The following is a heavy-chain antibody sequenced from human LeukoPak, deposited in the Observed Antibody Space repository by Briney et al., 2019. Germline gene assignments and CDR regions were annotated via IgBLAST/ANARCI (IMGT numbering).Heavy chain of an antibody. V-gene: IGHV3-23*01. J-gene: IGHJ4*02. CDR3: AKEGGYFDWPFTFDY. CDR1: GFTFSSYG. CDR2: ISGSGGST. Sequence: PGGSLRLSCAASGFTFSSYGMGWVRQAPGKGLEWVSTISGSGGSTYYADSVKGRFTISRDNSKNTLYLQMNSLRAEDTALYYCAKEGGYFDWPFTFDYWGQGTLVTVSS. D-gene: IGHD3-9*01.